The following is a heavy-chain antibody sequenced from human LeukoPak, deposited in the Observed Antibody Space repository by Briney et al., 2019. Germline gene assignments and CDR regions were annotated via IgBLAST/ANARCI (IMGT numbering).Heavy chain of an antibody. CDR3: AKSPGDYADY. J-gene: IGHJ4*02. Sequence: GGSLRLSCAASGFTFSSYAMRWVRQAPGKGLEWVSAISGSGSSTYYADSVKGRFTISRDNSKNTLYLQMNGLRAEDTAVYYCAKSPGDYADYWGQGTLVTVSS. V-gene: IGHV3-23*01. CDR2: ISGSGSST. CDR1: GFTFSSYA. D-gene: IGHD4-17*01.